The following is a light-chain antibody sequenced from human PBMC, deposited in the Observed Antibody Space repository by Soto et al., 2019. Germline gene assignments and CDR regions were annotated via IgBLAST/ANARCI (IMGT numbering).Light chain of an antibody. CDR2: DVS. V-gene: IGLV2-14*01. CDR1: SSDVGGYNY. J-gene: IGLJ1*01. Sequence: SVLTQPASVSGSPGQSITISCTGTSSDVGGYNYVSWYQQHPGKAPKLMIYDVSNRPSGVSNRFSGSKSGNTASLTISGLQAEDEADYYCSSYTSSSTLHYVFGTGTRSPS. CDR3: SSYTSSSTLHYV.